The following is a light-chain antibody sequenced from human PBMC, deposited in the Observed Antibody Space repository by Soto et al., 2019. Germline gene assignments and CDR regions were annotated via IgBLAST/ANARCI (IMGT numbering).Light chain of an antibody. CDR1: KSVSSN. V-gene: IGKV3-15*01. CDR2: DAS. CDR3: QQYKKWPLYT. Sequence: ELVMTQSPATMSVSQGERATLSCRASKSVSSNVAWYQQKLGQAHRLFIYDASTRATGIPARYSGSGSGTEFTLTISSLQSEDFAVYFCQQYKKWPLYTFGQGTKLEIK. J-gene: IGKJ2*01.